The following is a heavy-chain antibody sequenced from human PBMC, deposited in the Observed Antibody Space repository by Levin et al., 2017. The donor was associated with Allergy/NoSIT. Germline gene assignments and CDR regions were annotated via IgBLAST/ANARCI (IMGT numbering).Heavy chain of an antibody. CDR2: ISGSGGSI. Sequence: GESLKISCAASGFTFSSYAMSWVRQAPGKGLEWVSGISGSGGSIYYADSVRGRFTISRDNSKNTLSLQMNSRRAEDTAVYYCAKATPALSAGPYCDYWCQGTLVTVSS. D-gene: IGHD2-2*01. J-gene: IGHJ4*02. V-gene: IGHV3-23*01. CDR3: AKATPALSAGPYCDY. CDR1: GFTFSSYA.